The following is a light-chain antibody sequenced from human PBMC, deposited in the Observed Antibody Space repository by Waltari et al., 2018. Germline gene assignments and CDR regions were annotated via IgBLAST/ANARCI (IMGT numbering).Light chain of an antibody. V-gene: IGKV3-20*01. Sequence: ETVLTQSPGTLSLSPGERATLSCRASQNVNSNYLAWYQQKPGQAPRLLIYGANIRATGIPDRFTGSGSGTDFTLTISRLEPEDFAVYYCQQYGNSPRAFGQGTEVEIK. CDR2: GAN. CDR3: QQYGNSPRA. CDR1: QNVNSNY. J-gene: IGKJ1*01.